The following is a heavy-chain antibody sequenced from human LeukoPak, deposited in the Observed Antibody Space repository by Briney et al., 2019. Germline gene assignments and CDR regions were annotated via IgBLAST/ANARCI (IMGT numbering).Heavy chain of an antibody. J-gene: IGHJ3*02. CDR2: INHSGST. Sequence: PSETLSLTCAVYGGSFSGYYWSRIRQPPGKGLEWIGEINHSGSTNYNPSLKSRVTISVDTSENQFSLKLSSVTAADTAVYYCARVRYDFWSGYSDASDIWGQGTMVTVSS. D-gene: IGHD3-3*01. CDR3: ARVRYDFWSGYSDASDI. CDR1: GGSFSGYY. V-gene: IGHV4-34*01.